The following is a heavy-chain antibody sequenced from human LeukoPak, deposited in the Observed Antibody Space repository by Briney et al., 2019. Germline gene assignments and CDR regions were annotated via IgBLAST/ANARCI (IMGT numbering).Heavy chain of an antibody. CDR2: IIPIFGAA. D-gene: IGHD2-15*01. CDR1: GGTLSSYA. CDR3: ARDGYCSGGSCYTDWFDP. Sequence: GSSVKVSCKASGGTLSSYAISWVRQAPGQGLEWMRGIIPIFGAANYAQKFQGRVTMTTDTSTSTAYMELRSLRSDDTAVYYCARDGYCSGGSCYTDWFDPWGQGTLVTVSS. J-gene: IGHJ5*02. V-gene: IGHV1-69*05.